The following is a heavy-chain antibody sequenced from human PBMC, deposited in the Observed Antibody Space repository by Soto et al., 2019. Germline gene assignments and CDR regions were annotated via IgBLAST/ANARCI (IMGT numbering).Heavy chain of an antibody. D-gene: IGHD2-15*01. J-gene: IGHJ4*02. CDR3: ARDYCSGGSCYSRYFDY. V-gene: IGHV1-18*01. Sequence: QVQLVQSGAEVKKPGASVKVSCKASGYTFTSYGISWVRQAPGQGLEWMGWISAYNGNTNYAQKLQGRVTMTTDTSTSTGYMELRSLRSYDTAVYYCARDYCSGGSCYSRYFDYWGQGTLVTVSS. CDR2: ISAYNGNT. CDR1: GYTFTSYG.